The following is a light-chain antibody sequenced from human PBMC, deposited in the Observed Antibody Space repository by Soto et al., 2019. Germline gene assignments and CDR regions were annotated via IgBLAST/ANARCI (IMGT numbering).Light chain of an antibody. V-gene: IGKV1-12*01. CDR3: QQADSFPLIT. CDR1: EDISTW. Sequence: DIQMTQSPSSVSASVGYRCTITCRSIEDISTWLAWYQQKPGKAPKILIYAASSLQSGVPSRFRGSGSGTDFTITISSLQPEDFATYYCQQADSFPLITFGQGTRLAIK. CDR2: AAS. J-gene: IGKJ5*01.